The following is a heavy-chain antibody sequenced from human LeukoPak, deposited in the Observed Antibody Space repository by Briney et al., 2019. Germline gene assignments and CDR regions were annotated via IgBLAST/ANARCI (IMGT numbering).Heavy chain of an antibody. V-gene: IGHV3-30*18. Sequence: GGSLRLSCAASGFTFSSYGMHWVRQAPGKGLEWVAVISHDGSNSYYADSVKGRFTISRDNSKNTLYLQMSSLRAEDTAVYYCAKTHYYDSSGVPGDYWGQGTLVTVSS. CDR3: AKTHYYDSSGVPGDY. CDR1: GFTFSSYG. D-gene: IGHD3-22*01. J-gene: IGHJ4*02. CDR2: ISHDGSNS.